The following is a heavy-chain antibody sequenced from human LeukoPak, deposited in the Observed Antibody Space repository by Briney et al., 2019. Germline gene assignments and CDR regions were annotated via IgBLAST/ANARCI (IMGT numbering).Heavy chain of an antibody. CDR3: AKDSTTVTTSMGEAFDI. Sequence: GGSLRLSCAASGFTFSSYGMHWVRQAPGKGLEWVAVISYDGSNKYYADSVKGRFTISRDNSKNTLYLQMNSLRAEDMAVYYCAKDSTTVTTSMGEAFDIWGQGTMVTVSS. D-gene: IGHD4-17*01. CDR2: ISYDGSNK. J-gene: IGHJ3*02. CDR1: GFTFSSYG. V-gene: IGHV3-30*18.